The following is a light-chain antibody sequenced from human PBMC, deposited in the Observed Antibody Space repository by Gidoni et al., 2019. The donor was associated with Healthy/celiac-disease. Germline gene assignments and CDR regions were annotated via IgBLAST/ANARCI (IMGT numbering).Light chain of an antibody. V-gene: IGKV1-5*03. CDR2: NAS. CDR1: QSISSW. Sequence: EIKMTPSPSTMSASVGDRVTITCRASQSISSWLAWYQQKPGKAPKLLIYNASSLESVVPSRFSCSGSGTEFTLTISSLQPDDFATYYCQQYNSYPVTFGQGTKLEIK. CDR3: QQYNSYPVT. J-gene: IGKJ2*01.